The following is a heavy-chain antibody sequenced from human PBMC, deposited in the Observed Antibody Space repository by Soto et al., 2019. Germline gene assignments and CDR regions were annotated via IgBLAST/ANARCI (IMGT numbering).Heavy chain of an antibody. J-gene: IGHJ4*02. D-gene: IGHD3-9*01. CDR1: GFNLIHPW. CDR2: IKSKTDGGTA. CDR3: TTGIYYDILTGYHNVAY. Sequence: GGSLRLSCVASGFNLIHPWITSFRHSSFKWREWVVRIKSKTDGGTADYAAPVKGRATISRDDSKNTVYLQMNSLKTEDTAVYYCTTGIYYDILTGYHNVAYWGQGALVTVSS. V-gene: IGHV3-15*01.